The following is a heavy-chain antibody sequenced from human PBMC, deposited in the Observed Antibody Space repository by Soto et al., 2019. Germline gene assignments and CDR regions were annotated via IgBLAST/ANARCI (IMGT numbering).Heavy chain of an antibody. D-gene: IGHD1-1*01. CDR3: ARVTPGNNLYFFSGLDF. Sequence: GGSLRLSCAASGFTFTTFAMNWVRQAPGKELQWVALISYEGSNTYYADSVRGRFTISKDNSKNALYLQMNTLRPEDTGVYYCARVTPGNNLYFFSGLDFWGQGTSVTVSS. CDR1: GFTFTTFA. CDR2: ISYEGSNT. V-gene: IGHV3-30-3*01. J-gene: IGHJ6*02.